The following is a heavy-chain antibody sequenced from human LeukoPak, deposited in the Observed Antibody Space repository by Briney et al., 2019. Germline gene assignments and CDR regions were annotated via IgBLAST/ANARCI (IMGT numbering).Heavy chain of an antibody. CDR2: ISDTGRRT. J-gene: IGHJ4*02. CDR3: AKRGSSSSAFRSDY. D-gene: IGHD6-6*01. V-gene: IGHV3-23*01. CDR1: GFTFNDYA. Sequence: GGSLRLSCAASGFTFNDYAMSWVRQAAGKGLEWVAGISDTGRRTYYTDSVKGRFTISRDNSKNTLFLQMNSLRAEDTAVYHCAKRGSSSSAFRSDYWGQGTLVTVSS.